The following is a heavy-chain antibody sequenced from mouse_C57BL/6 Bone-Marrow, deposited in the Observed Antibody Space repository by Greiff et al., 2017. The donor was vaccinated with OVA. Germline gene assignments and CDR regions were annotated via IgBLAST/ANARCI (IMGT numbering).Heavy chain of an antibody. CDR2: INYDGSST. V-gene: IGHV5-16*01. J-gene: IGHJ4*01. CDR3: ARDYYYGRFYAMDY. Sequence: EVQLVESEGGLVQPGSSMKLSCTASGFTFSDYYMAWVRQVPEKGLEWVANINYDGSSTYYLDSLKSRFIISRDNAKNILYLQMSSLKSEDTATYYCARDYYYGRFYAMDYWGQGTSVTVSS. CDR1: GFTFSDYY. D-gene: IGHD1-1*01.